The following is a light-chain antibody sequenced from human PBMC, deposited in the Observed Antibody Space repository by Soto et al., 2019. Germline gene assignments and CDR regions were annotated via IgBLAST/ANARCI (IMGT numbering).Light chain of an antibody. V-gene: IGLV1-44*01. CDR2: SNN. CDR1: SSNIRSNP. Sequence: QPVLTQPPSASGTPGQRVTISCSGSSSNIRSNPVNWYQQLPGTAPKLLIYSNNQRPSGVPDRFSGSKSGTSASLAISGLQSEDESGYYCAAWDDSLNGYVVFGGGTKLTVL. J-gene: IGLJ2*01. CDR3: AAWDDSLNGYVV.